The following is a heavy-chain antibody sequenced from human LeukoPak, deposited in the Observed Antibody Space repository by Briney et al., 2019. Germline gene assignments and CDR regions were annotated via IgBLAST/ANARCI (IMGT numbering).Heavy chain of an antibody. D-gene: IGHD5-18*01. V-gene: IGHV4-61*01. CDR2: IYYSGSA. J-gene: IGHJ4*02. Sequence: PSETLSLTCTVSGASVSSDNHYWSWIRQPPGKGLEWIGYIYYSGSANYNPSLKSRVTISVDTSKNQFSLKLRSVTAADTAVYYCARYLDTAMVRAGYFDYWGQGTLVTVSS. CDR3: ARYLDTAMVRAGYFDY. CDR1: GASVSSDNHY.